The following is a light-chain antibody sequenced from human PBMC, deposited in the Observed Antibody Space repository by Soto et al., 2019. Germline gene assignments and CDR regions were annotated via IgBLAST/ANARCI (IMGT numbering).Light chain of an antibody. CDR2: GAS. CDR1: QSISGN. J-gene: IGKJ1*01. Sequence: EIALTQSPATLSLSPGERATLSCRASQSISGNLVWYQQKPGQAPRLLIYGASTRATGIPARFSGSGSGTDFTLTISSLQPEDFATYYCQQATSFPRTFGQGTKVDIK. V-gene: IGKV3-15*01. CDR3: QQATSFPRT.